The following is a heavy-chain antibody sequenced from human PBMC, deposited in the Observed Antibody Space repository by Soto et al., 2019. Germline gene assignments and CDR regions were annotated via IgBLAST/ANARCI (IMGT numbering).Heavy chain of an antibody. D-gene: IGHD2-15*01. V-gene: IGHV3-30*18. CDR1: GFTFSSYG. CDR2: ISYDGSNK. J-gene: IGHJ4*02. CDR3: AKNRAATTNLYVY. Sequence: PGGSLRLSCAASGFTFSSYGMHWVRQAPGKGLEWVAVISYDGSNKYYADSVKGRFTISRDNSKNTLYLQTNSLRAEDTAVYYCAKNRAATTNLYVYWGQGTLVNVSS.